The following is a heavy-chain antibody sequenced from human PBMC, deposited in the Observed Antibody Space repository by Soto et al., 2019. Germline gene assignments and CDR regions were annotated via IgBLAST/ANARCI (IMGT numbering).Heavy chain of an antibody. J-gene: IGHJ6*02. CDR2: IYYSGST. V-gene: IGHV4-31*03. D-gene: IGHD6-13*01. Sequence: SETLSLTCTVSGGSISSGGYYWSWIRQHPGKGLEWIGYIYYSGSTYYNPSLKSRVTISVDTSKNQFSLKLSSVTAADTAVYYCARISSSLGYGMDVWGQGTTVTV. CDR3: ARISSSLGYGMDV. CDR1: GGSISSGGYY.